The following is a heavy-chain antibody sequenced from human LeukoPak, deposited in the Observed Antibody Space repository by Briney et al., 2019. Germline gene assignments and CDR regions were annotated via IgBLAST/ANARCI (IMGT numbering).Heavy chain of an antibody. Sequence: ASVKVSCKASGYTFTSYYMHWVRQAPGQGLEWMGIINPSGGSTSYAQKFQGRVTMTRDMSTSTVYMELSSLRSEDTAVYYCARDRVVTAIRNWFDPWGQGTLVTVSS. CDR2: INPSGGST. CDR3: ARDRVVTAIRNWFDP. J-gene: IGHJ5*02. CDR1: GYTFTSYY. D-gene: IGHD2-21*02. V-gene: IGHV1-46*01.